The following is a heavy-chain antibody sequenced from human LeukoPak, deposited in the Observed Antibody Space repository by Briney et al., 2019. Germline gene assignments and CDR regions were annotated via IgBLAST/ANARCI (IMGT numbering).Heavy chain of an antibody. CDR1: GVSISSGGYY. CDR2: IYYSGST. CDR3: ARQTFWSGYPPSDY. J-gene: IGHJ4*02. V-gene: IGHV4-30-4*08. Sequence: SQTLSLTCTVSGVSISSGGYYWSWIRQPPGKGLEWIGYIYYSGSTYYNPSLKSRVTISVDTSKNQFSLKLSSVTAADTAVYYCARQTFWSGYPPSDYWGQGTLVTVSS. D-gene: IGHD3-3*01.